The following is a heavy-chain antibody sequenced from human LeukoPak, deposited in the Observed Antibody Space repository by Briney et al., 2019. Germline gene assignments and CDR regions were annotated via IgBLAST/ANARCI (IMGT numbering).Heavy chain of an antibody. Sequence: GGSLRLSCAASGFTFGDYYMTWIRQAPGKGLEWLSYISSGSTTIHYADSVKGRFTISRDNAKKSLYLQMNSLRAEDTAVYYCARRNIAATYYLDYWGQGTLVTVSS. CDR2: ISSGSTTI. CDR3: ARRNIAATYYLDY. J-gene: IGHJ4*02. V-gene: IGHV3-11*01. CDR1: GFTFGDYY. D-gene: IGHD2-15*01.